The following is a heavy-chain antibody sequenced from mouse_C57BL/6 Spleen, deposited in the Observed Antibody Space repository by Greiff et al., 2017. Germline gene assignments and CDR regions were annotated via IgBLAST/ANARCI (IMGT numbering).Heavy chain of an antibody. V-gene: IGHV1-50*01. CDR3: ARGGYDYDVGDYFDY. Sequence: QVQLKQPGAELVKPGASVTLSCKASGYTFTSYWMQWVKPRPGQGLEWIGEIDPSDSYTNYNQKFKGKATLTVDTASSTAYMQLSSLTSEDSAVYYCARGGYDYDVGDYFDYWGQGTTLTVSS. D-gene: IGHD2-4*01. CDR2: IDPSDSYT. CDR1: GYTFTSYW. J-gene: IGHJ2*01.